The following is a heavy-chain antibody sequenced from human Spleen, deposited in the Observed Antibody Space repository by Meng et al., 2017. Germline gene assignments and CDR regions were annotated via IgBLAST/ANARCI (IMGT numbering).Heavy chain of an antibody. CDR1: GFTFSSYA. D-gene: IGHD3-22*01. J-gene: IGHJ4*02. CDR3: AKSSSGYYPPLFDY. CDR2: ISGSGDNT. Sequence: GGSRRLSCAASGFTFSSYAMSWVRQAPGKGLEWVSAISGSGDNTYYVDSVKGRFTISRDNSKNTLYLQMNSLRAEDTAVYYCAKSSSGYYPPLFDYWGQGTLVTVSS. V-gene: IGHV3-23*01.